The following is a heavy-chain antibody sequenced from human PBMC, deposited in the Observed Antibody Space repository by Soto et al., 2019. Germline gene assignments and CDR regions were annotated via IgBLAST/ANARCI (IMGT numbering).Heavy chain of an antibody. CDR3: ARDRSGGTYPWFFDL. D-gene: IGHD1-26*01. J-gene: IGHJ2*01. CDR1: GYTFSIYG. Sequence: QVQLVQSGAEVKKPGASVKVSCKASGYTFSIYGIIWVRQAPGQGLEWMGWLSAYNGNTKYAQKLQGRVTVTTDTSTSRAYRELRSLRSDDTSVYSCARDRSGGTYPWFFDLWGRGTLVTVSS. CDR2: LSAYNGNT. V-gene: IGHV1-18*01.